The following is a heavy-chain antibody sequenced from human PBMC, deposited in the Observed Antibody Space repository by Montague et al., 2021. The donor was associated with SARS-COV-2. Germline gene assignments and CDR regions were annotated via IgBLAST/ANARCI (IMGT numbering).Heavy chain of an antibody. Sequence: SETLSLTCTVPSRATGTRNSGADRKRKRPNTSLEWIGNTDYCGGTYYNPSLKSRVTISVDTSKNQFSPKLSSVTAADTAVYYCARVVSRQNNIVVVGLYYFDYWGQGTLVTVAS. CDR3: ARVVSRQNNIVVVGLYYFDY. CDR2: TDYCGGT. D-gene: IGHD2-15*01. J-gene: IGHJ4*02. V-gene: IGHV4-39*07. CDR1: SRATGTRNSG.